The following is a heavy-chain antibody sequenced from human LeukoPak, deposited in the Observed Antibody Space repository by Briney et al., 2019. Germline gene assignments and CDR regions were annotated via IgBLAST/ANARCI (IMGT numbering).Heavy chain of an antibody. CDR1: GFTFDDYA. CDR3: AKSVGATTGGFDY. D-gene: IGHD1-26*01. Sequence: GGSLRLSCAASGFTFDDYAMHWVRQAPGKGLEWVSGITWNSYSMGYADSVKGRFTITRDNAKNSLFLQMDSLRADDVALCYCAKSVGATTGGFDYWGQGTLVTVSS. J-gene: IGHJ4*02. CDR2: ITWNSYSM. V-gene: IGHV3-9*03.